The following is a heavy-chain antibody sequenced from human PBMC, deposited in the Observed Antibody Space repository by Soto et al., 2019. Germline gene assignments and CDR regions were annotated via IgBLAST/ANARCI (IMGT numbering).Heavy chain of an antibody. CDR1: GFTFSSYG. V-gene: IGHV3-30*18. CDR2: VSYDGSNK. Sequence: QVQLVESGGGVVQPGRSLRLSCAASGFTFSSYGVHCVRQAPGKGLEWVASVSYDGSNKHYADSVKGRFTISRDNSRNTLDLQMNSLTAEDTAVYYCAKDTYYYDRSGYYTYDHWGQGTQVTVSS. D-gene: IGHD3-22*01. J-gene: IGHJ4*02. CDR3: AKDTYYYDRSGYYTYDH.